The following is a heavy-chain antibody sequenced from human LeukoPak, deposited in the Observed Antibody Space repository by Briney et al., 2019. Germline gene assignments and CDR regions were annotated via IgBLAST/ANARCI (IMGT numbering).Heavy chain of an antibody. Sequence: PGGSLRLSCAASGFTFSSYSMTWVRQAPGKGLEWVSSISSSSSYIYYADSVKGRFTISRDNAKNSLYLQMNSLRAEDTAVYYCASDYDFWSGYYRFWGQGTLVTVSS. CDR2: ISSSSSYI. V-gene: IGHV3-21*01. D-gene: IGHD3-3*01. CDR3: ASDYDFWSGYYRF. CDR1: GFTFSSYS. J-gene: IGHJ4*02.